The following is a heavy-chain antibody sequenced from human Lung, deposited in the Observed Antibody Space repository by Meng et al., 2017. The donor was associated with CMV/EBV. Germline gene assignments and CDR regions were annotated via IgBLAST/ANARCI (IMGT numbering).Heavy chain of an antibody. Sequence: GGSXRLXCAASGFTFSNYAMTWVRQAPGKGLEWVSLIYSGGSSTYYADSVKGRFTISRDSSKNTLYLQMNSLRAEDTAVYYCVKDFPGDCYPLCYYFSHGMDVGXQGTXVT. CDR3: VKDFPGDCYPLCYYFSHGMDV. CDR2: IYSGGSST. V-gene: IGHV3-23*03. J-gene: IGHJ6*02. CDR1: GFTFSNYA. D-gene: IGHD2-21*02.